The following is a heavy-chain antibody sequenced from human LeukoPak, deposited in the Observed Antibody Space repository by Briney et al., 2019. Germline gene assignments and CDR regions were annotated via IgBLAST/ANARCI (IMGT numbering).Heavy chain of an antibody. CDR2: ISISGSTI. J-gene: IGHJ4*02. CDR1: GFTFSSYE. V-gene: IGHV3-48*03. D-gene: IGHD3-22*01. Sequence: GGSLRLSCAASGFTFSSYEMNWVRQAPGKGREWVSYISISGSTIYYADSVKGRFTISRDNAKNSLYLQMNSLRAEDTAVYYCARAHYYDSSGFNYWGQGTLVTVSS. CDR3: ARAHYYDSSGFNY.